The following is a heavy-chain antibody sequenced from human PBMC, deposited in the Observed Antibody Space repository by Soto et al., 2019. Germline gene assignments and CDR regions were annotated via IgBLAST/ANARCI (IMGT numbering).Heavy chain of an antibody. Sequence: SETLSLTCAVSGYSISSGYYWGWIRQPPGKGLEWIGSIYHSGSTYYNPSLKSRVTISVDTSKNQFSLKLSSVTAADTAVYYCARDLGAVAGIFDYWGQGTLVTVSS. J-gene: IGHJ4*02. CDR2: IYHSGST. CDR1: GYSISSGYY. D-gene: IGHD6-19*01. CDR3: ARDLGAVAGIFDY. V-gene: IGHV4-38-2*02.